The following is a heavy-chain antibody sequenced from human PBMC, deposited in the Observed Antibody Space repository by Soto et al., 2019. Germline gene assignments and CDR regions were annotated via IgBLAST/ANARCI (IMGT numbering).Heavy chain of an antibody. CDR3: ATGLVDSGDKGFDT. V-gene: IGHV1-8*01. CDR2: MISQSGNT. CDR1: AYSINSYD. J-gene: IGHJ4*02. Sequence: SVKVFCRASAYSINSYDMNWLRHATAQGREWMGWMISQSGNTCFAEKPHGRVKMTWNTSTGTVYLVIGSLRPEDTAVSYCATGLVDSGDKGFDTWGQQTQLSIS. D-gene: IGHD4-17*01.